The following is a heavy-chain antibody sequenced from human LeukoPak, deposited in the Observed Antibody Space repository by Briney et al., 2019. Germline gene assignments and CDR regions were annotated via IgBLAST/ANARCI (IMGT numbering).Heavy chain of an antibody. D-gene: IGHD5-18*01. J-gene: IGHJ4*02. Sequence: SVKVSCKASGGTFSNYAINWVRQAPGQGLEWMGGITPILGLINYAPKFQGRVTITADKSTSTGYMDVTGLRSDDTAVYYCARGRGSRTGYNGDYLDYWGQGTLVTVSS. V-gene: IGHV1-69*10. CDR3: ARGRGSRTGYNGDYLDY. CDR2: ITPILGLI. CDR1: GGTFSNYA.